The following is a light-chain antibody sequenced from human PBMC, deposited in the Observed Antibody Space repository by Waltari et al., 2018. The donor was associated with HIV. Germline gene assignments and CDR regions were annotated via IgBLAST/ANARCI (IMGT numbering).Light chain of an antibody. Sequence: QLGLTQSPSASASLGASVKLTCTLSSGHTNYAIAWHQQRPEKGPRFLMRLNSNGSHTNGDGIPDRFSGSSSGAERYLTISSLQSEDETDYFCQTWGSGIVVFGGGTTLTVL. CDR1: SGHTNYA. J-gene: IGLJ2*01. V-gene: IGLV4-69*01. CDR3: QTWGSGIVV. CDR2: LNSNGSH.